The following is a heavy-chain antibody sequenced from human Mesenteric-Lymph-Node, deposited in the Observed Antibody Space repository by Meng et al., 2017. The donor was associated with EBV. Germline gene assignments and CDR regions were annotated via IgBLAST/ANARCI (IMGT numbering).Heavy chain of an antibody. CDR1: GGSVSSGSHY. D-gene: IGHD4-17*01. Sequence: QGQLQEPAPGLVKPSATLSLTWPVAGGSVSSGSHYWSWIRQPPGKRLEWIGYIFYSGNTNYNPSLKSRVTISVDTSKNQFSLKLSSVTAADTAVYYCARGTTVTRGDWFDPWGQGTLVTVSS. CDR2: IFYSGNT. J-gene: IGHJ5*02. V-gene: IGHV4-61*01. CDR3: ARGTTVTRGDWFDP.